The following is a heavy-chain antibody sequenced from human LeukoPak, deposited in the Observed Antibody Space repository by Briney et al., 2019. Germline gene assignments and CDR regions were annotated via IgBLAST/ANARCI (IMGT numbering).Heavy chain of an antibody. CDR1: GFTFSSYG. V-gene: IGHV3-30*18. CDR2: ISYDGSNK. D-gene: IGHD3-9*01. Sequence: GRSLRLSCAASGFTFSSYGMHWVRQAPGKGLEWVAVISYDGSNKYYADSVKGRFTISRDNSKNTLYLQMNSLRAEDTAVYYCAKDTAYILTGYSYYYYGMDVWGQGITVTVSS. CDR3: AKDTAYILTGYSYYYYGMDV. J-gene: IGHJ6*02.